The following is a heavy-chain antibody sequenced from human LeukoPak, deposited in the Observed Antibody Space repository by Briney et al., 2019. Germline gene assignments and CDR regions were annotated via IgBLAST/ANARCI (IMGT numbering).Heavy chain of an antibody. CDR2: INHSGST. V-gene: IGHV4-34*01. D-gene: IGHD6-13*01. CDR1: GGSFSGYY. Sequence: TSETLSLTCAVYGGSFSGYYWSWIRQPPGKGLEWIGEINHSGSTNYNLSLKSRVTISVDASKNQFSLKLSSVTAADTAVYYCATRVGRKSYSPSAVVRWFDPWGQGTLVTVSS. J-gene: IGHJ5*02. CDR3: ATRVGRKSYSPSAVVRWFDP.